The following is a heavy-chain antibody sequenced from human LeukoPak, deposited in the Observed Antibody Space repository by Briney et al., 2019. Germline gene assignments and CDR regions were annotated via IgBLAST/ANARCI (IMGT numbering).Heavy chain of an antibody. CDR2: IYSGGST. V-gene: IGHV3-53*01. CDR1: GFTVSSNY. Sequence: GGSLRLSCAASGFTVSSNYMSWVRQAPGKGLEWVSVIYSGGSTYYADSVKGRFTISRDNSKNTLYLQMNSLRAEDTAVYYCARDRRVAALPAHYWGQGTLVTVSS. J-gene: IGHJ4*02. D-gene: IGHD6-25*01. CDR3: ARDRRVAALPAHY.